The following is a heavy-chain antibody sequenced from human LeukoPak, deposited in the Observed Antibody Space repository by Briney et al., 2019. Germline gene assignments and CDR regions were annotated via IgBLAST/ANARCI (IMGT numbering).Heavy chain of an antibody. CDR1: GFTFSSYA. CDR3: AKVPGLYCSSTSCSGRWPHAFDI. Sequence: PGGSLRLSCAASGFTFSSYAMSWVRQAPGKGLEWVSAISRSGGSTYYADSVKGRFTIPRDNSKNTPYLQMNSLRAEATAVYYCAKVPGLYCSSTSCSGRWPHAFDIWGQGRMVTVSS. D-gene: IGHD2-2*01. J-gene: IGHJ3*02. CDR2: ISRSGGST. V-gene: IGHV3-23*01.